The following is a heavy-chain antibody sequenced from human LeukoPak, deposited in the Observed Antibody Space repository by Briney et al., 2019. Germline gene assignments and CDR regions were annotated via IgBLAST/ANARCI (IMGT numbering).Heavy chain of an antibody. CDR1: GGSISSYY. CDR2: IYYSGST. Sequence: SETLSLTCTVSGGSISSYYWSWIRQPPGKGLEWIGYIYYSGSTNYNPFLKSRVTISVDTSKNQFSLKLSSVTAADTAVYYCARVGHSIAAAGTDYNWFDPWGQGTLVTVSS. V-gene: IGHV4-59*01. D-gene: IGHD6-13*01. CDR3: ARVGHSIAAAGTDYNWFDP. J-gene: IGHJ5*02.